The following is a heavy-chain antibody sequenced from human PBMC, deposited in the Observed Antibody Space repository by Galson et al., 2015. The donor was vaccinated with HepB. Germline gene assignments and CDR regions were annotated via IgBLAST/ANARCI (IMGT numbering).Heavy chain of an antibody. CDR3: ARDLRRAYGEGAFDI. CDR2: INSDGSST. Sequence: SLRLSCAASGFTFSSYWMHWVRQAPGKGLVWVSRINSDGSSTSYADSVKGRFTISRDNAKNTLYLQMNSLRAEDTAVYYCARDLRRAYGEGAFDIWGQGTMVTVSS. J-gene: IGHJ3*02. CDR1: GFTFSSYW. D-gene: IGHD3-10*01. V-gene: IGHV3-74*01.